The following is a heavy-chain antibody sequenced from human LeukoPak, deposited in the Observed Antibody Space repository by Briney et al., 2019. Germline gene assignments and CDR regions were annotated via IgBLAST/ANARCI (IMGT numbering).Heavy chain of an antibody. D-gene: IGHD6-19*01. J-gene: IGHJ5*02. CDR1: GFTFSSYD. CDR2: IGTAGDT. CDR3: ARGIAVAEEGYWFDP. Sequence: GGSLRLSCAASGFTFSSYDMHWVRQAIGKGLEWVSAIGTAGDTYYPGSVKGRFTISRENAKNSLYLQMNSLRAGDTAVYYCARGIAVAEEGYWFDPWGQGTLVTVSS. V-gene: IGHV3-13*01.